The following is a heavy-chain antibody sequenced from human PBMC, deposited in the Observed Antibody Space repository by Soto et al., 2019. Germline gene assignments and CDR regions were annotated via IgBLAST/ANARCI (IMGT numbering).Heavy chain of an antibody. D-gene: IGHD5-12*01. CDR3: AREGAIIVAGHLDY. V-gene: IGHV1-46*01. CDR2: INPIDGST. J-gene: IGHJ4*02. CDR1: AYTFTHYF. Sequence: QVQLVPSGAEVKKPGASVKVSCKASAYTFTHYFIHWVRQAPGQGLEWMAVINPIDGSTNYAQKFQGRVTMTRDTSTTTVHMELSSLRSDDTAVYYCAREGAIIVAGHLDYWGQGSLVTVSS.